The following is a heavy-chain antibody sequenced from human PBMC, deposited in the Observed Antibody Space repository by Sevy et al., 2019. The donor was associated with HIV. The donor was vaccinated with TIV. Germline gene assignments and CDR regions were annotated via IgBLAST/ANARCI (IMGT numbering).Heavy chain of an antibody. CDR1: GFTFSSYS. Sequence: LGGSLRLSCAASGFTFSSYSMNWVRQAPGKGLEWVSSISSSSSYIYYADSVKGRFTISRDNAKNSLYLQMNSLRAEDTAVYYCARETGYSSGWQGEFDYWGQGTLVTVSS. CDR3: ARETGYSSGWQGEFDY. J-gene: IGHJ4*02. CDR2: ISSSSSYI. V-gene: IGHV3-21*01. D-gene: IGHD6-19*01.